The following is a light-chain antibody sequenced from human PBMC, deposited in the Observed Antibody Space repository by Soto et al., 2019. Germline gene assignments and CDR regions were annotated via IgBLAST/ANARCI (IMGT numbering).Light chain of an antibody. CDR3: QQYYSFPFT. V-gene: IGKV1-5*01. CDR1: QSISSW. Sequence: DIQMTQSPSTLSASVGERVTITCRASQSISSWLAWYQQKPGKAPELLIYAASTLQSGVPSRFSGSGSGTDFTLTISCLQSEDFATYYCQQYYSFPFTFGPGTKVDIK. CDR2: AAS. J-gene: IGKJ3*01.